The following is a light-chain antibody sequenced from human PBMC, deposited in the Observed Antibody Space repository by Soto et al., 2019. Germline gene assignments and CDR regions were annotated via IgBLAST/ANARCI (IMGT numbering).Light chain of an antibody. CDR1: QSVKRN. CDR3: QQCKSWPIT. V-gene: IGKV3-15*01. J-gene: IGKJ5*01. Sequence: EIVLTHSPGTLSLSPLESPTLSCRASQSVKRNLAWYQQNPGQAPRLLMYGASTRPTGIPARFSGSGSGTEFTLTISGLQSEDSGIYFCQQCKSWPITFGQGTRLEIK. CDR2: GAS.